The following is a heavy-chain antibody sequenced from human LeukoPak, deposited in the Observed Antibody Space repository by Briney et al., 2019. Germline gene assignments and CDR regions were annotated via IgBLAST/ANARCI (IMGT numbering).Heavy chain of an antibody. J-gene: IGHJ6*03. CDR3: ARPAAGPPYYMDV. CDR2: IYYSGST. V-gene: IGHV4-59*08. D-gene: IGHD6-13*01. CDR1: GGSISSYY. Sequence: SETLSLTCTVSGGSISSYYWSWIRQPPGKGLEWIGYIYYSGSTNYNPSLKSRVTISVDTSKNQFSLKLSSVTAADTAVYYCARPAAGPPYYMDVWGKGTTVTVSS.